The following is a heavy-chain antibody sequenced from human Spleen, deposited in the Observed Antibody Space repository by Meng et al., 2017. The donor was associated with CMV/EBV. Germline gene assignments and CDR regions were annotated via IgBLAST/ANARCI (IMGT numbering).Heavy chain of an antibody. CDR3: ARDRYQLLWWYYYYGMDV. D-gene: IGHD2-2*01. CDR2: IYPGDSDT. J-gene: IGHJ6*02. Sequence: GESLKISCKGSGYSFTSYWIGWVRQMPGKGLEWMGIIYPGDSDTRYSPSFQGQVTISADKSISTAYLQWNSLRAEDTAVYYCARDRYQLLWWYYYYGMDVWGQGTTVTVSS. V-gene: IGHV5-51*01. CDR1: GYSFTSYW.